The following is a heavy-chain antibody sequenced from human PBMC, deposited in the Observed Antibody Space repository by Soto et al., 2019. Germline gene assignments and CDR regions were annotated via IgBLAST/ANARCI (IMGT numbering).Heavy chain of an antibody. CDR3: TTDPNYYSYGMDV. Sequence: EVQLVESGGGLVKPGGSLRLSCAASGFTFSNAWMNWVRQAPGKGLEWVGRIKSKTDGGTTDYAAPVKGRFTISRDDSKNTLYLQMNSLKTEDTAVYYCTTDPNYYSYGMDVWGQGTTVTVSS. CDR2: IKSKTDGGTT. CDR1: GFTFSNAW. V-gene: IGHV3-15*07. J-gene: IGHJ6*02.